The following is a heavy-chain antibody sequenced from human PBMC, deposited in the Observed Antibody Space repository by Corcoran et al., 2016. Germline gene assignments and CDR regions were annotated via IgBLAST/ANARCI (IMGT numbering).Heavy chain of an antibody. CDR2: IYYSGGT. D-gene: IGHD2-21*02. CDR1: GGSVSSGSYY. V-gene: IGHV4-61*01. J-gene: IGHJ1*01. CDR3: GSGGGNSEAEYFED. Sequence: QVQLQESGPGLVKPSETLSLTCTVSGGSVSSGSYYWSWIRQPPGKGLEWIGYIYYSGGTNYNPSLKSRVTISVDTSQNQFPLKLSSVTAADTAVYYWGSGGGNSEAEYFEDWGQGTLVTVSS.